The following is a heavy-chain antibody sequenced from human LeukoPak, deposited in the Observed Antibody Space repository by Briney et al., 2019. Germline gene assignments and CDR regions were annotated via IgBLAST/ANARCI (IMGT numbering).Heavy chain of an antibody. CDR3: ARWAAPPSGFDY. J-gene: IGHJ4*02. CDR1: GGSISSSSYY. V-gene: IGHV4-39*01. D-gene: IGHD6-13*01. Sequence: KPSETLSLTCTVSGGSISSSSYYWGWIRQPPGKGLEWIGSIYYSGSTYYNPSLKSRVTISVDTSKNQFSLKLSSVTAADTAVYYCARWAAPPSGFDYWGQGTLVTVSS. CDR2: IYYSGST.